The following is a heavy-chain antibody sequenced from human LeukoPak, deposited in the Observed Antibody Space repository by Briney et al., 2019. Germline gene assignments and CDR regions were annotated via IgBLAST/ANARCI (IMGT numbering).Heavy chain of an antibody. D-gene: IGHD3-16*01. CDR2: ISTNNGNT. V-gene: IGHV1-18*01. CDR3: ARGVSTSFDY. CDR1: GYTFTSYG. Sequence: GASVKVSCKTFGYTFTSYGISWVRQAPGQVLEWMGWISTNNGNTNYVQNLQGRVTMTTDASTSTAYMELRSLKSDDTAVYYCARGVSTSFDYWGQGTLVTVSS. J-gene: IGHJ4*02.